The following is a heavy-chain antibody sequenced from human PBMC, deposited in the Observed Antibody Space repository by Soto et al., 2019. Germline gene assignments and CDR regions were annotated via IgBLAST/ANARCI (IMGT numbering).Heavy chain of an antibody. CDR2: INTNTGNP. V-gene: IGHV7-4-1*01. CDR3: ARDLSSDIVVVPAARIGENWFDP. Sequence: ASLKASCKASGYAFTSYAMNWVRQAPGQGLEWMGWINTNTGNPTYAQGSTGRFVFSLATSVSTAYLQICSLKAEDTAVYYCARDLSSDIVVVPAARIGENWFDPWGQGTLVTVSS. CDR1: GYAFTSYA. J-gene: IGHJ5*02. D-gene: IGHD2-2*01.